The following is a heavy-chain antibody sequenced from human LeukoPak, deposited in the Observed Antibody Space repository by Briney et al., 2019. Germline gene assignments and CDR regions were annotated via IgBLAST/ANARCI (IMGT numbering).Heavy chain of an antibody. V-gene: IGHV3-9*01. CDR2: ISWDGRNM. CDR3: IKDMGFDLLKDAFDL. CDR1: GFSLDDYA. Sequence: GGSLRLSCAASGFSLDDYAMHGVRQAPGQGLEWVSSISWDGRNMAYAASVKGRFTISRDNAQNSLYLQMYSLKIEDTAFYYCIKDMGFDLLKDAFDLWGQGMLVTVSS. D-gene: IGHD1-26*01. J-gene: IGHJ3*01.